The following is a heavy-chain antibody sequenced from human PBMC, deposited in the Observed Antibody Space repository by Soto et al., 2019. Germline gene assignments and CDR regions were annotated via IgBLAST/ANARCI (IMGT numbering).Heavy chain of an antibody. D-gene: IGHD3-10*01. J-gene: IGHJ4*02. V-gene: IGHV1-69*08. Sequence: QVQLVQSGAEVKKPGSSVKVSCKASGGTFSSYTISWVRQAPGQGLEWMGRIIPILGIANYAQKFQGRVTITADKSTGTAYMELSSLRSEDTAVYSCAREVYICGSGAFFDYWGQGTLVTVSS. CDR3: AREVYICGSGAFFDY. CDR2: IIPILGIA. CDR1: GGTFSSYT.